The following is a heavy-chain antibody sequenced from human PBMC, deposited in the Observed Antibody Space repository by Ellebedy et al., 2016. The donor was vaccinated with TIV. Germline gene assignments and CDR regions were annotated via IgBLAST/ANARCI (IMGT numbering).Heavy chain of an antibody. CDR3: AGRVGSDY. V-gene: IGHV3-7*03. D-gene: IGHD3-10*01. CDR1: GFTFSSYW. Sequence: GESLKISCAASGFTFSSYWMTWVRQAPGKGLEWVANIKQDGSEKYYVDSVKGRFTISRDNAKNSLYLQMNSLRAEDTAVYYCAGRVGSDYWGQGTLVTVSS. J-gene: IGHJ4*02. CDR2: IKQDGSEK.